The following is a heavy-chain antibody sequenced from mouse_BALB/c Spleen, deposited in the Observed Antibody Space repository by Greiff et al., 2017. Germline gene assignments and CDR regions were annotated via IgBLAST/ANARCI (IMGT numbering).Heavy chain of an antibody. J-gene: IGHJ4*01. CDR1: GFNINDYY. V-gene: IGHV14-4*02. D-gene: IGHD1-2*01. CDR3: NAAFFTTATWALDY. CDR2: IDPENGDT. Sequence: VHVQQSGAELVRSGASVKLSCTASGFNINDYYMHWVKQRPEQGLEWIGWIDPENGDTEYAPKFQGKATMTADTSSNTAYLQLSSLTSEETAICYCNAAFFTTATWALDYWGQGTSGT.